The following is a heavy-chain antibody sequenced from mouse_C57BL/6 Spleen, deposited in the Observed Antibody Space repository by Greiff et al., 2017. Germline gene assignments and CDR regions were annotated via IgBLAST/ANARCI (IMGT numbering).Heavy chain of an antibody. V-gene: IGHV1-55*01. CDR3: ARRLYDGSYYYAMDY. J-gene: IGHJ4*01. CDR2: FYPGRGST. D-gene: IGHD2-3*01. CDR1: GYTFTSYW. Sequence: QVQLQQPGAELVKPGASVKMSCKASGYTFTSYWITWVKQRPGQGLEWIGDFYPGRGSTNYNEKFKSKATLTVDTSSSTAYMPLSGLPSAVSAVYYCARRLYDGSYYYAMDYWGQGTSVTVSS.